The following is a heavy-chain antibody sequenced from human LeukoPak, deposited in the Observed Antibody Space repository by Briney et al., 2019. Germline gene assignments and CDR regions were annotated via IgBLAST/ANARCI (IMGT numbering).Heavy chain of an antibody. Sequence: PSETLSLTCTVSGGSISSSSYYWGWIRQPPGKGLEWIGSIYYSGSTYYNPSLKSRVTISVDTSKNQFSLKLSSVTAADTAVYXXXXXYDSSGYLPDYWGQGTLVTVS. J-gene: IGHJ4*02. D-gene: IGHD3-22*01. CDR3: XXXYDSSGYLPDY. CDR1: GGSISSSSYY. V-gene: IGHV4-39*01. CDR2: IYYSGST.